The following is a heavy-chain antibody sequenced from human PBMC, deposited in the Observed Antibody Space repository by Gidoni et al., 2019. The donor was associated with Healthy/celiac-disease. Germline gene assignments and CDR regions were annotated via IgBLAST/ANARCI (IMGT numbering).Heavy chain of an antibody. D-gene: IGHD2-2*01. Sequence: QVQLVQSGAEVKKHGASVKVSCQASGYTFTSYAINWVRQATGQGLEWMAWMNPNSGNTGYAQKFHGRVTLTMNTSISTVYMELSSLISEYTAVYYCARGDIVVVPAAPAVYYGMDVWGQGTTVTVSS. J-gene: IGHJ6*02. CDR2: MNPNSGNT. CDR3: ARGDIVVVPAAPAVYYGMDV. V-gene: IGHV1-8*01. CDR1: GYTFTSYA.